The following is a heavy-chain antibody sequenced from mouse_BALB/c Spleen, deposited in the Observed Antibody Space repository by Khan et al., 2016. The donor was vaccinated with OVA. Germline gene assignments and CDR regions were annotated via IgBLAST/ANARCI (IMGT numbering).Heavy chain of an antibody. D-gene: IGHD2-1*01. CDR2: ISYSGST. CDR3: ARTTRVKY. J-gene: IGHJ2*01. V-gene: IGHV3-2*02. CDR1: GYSITSGYG. Sequence: VKLLESGPGLVKPSQSLSLTCTVTGYSITSGYGWNLIRQFPGNKLEWMGYISYSGSTNYNPSLKSRISITRDTSKNQFFLQLNTVTTDDAATTYCARTTRVKYWGQGTTLTVSS.